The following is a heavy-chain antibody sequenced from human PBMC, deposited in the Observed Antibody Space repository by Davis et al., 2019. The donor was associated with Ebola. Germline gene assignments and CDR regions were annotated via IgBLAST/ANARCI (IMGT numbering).Heavy chain of an antibody. V-gene: IGHV4-61*01. CDR2: IYYSGST. Sequence: SETLSLTCTVSGDSVSNGIYYWSWIRQPPGKGPEWIAFIYYSGSTNYNPSLKNRLAISVDTSKNQLSLNLSSVTAADTAVYYCARSPYYGVDVWGKGTTVTVSS. CDR1: GDSVSNGIYY. CDR3: ARSPYYGVDV. J-gene: IGHJ6*04.